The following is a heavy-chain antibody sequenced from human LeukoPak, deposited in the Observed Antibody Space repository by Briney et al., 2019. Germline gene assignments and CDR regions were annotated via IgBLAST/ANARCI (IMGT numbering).Heavy chain of an antibody. CDR3: ARDRNALWFGY. CDR1: GGTFSSYA. J-gene: IGHJ4*02. Sequence: ASVKVSCKACGGTFSSYAISWVRQAPGQGLAWMGGIIPIFGTANYAQKFQGRVTITADESTSTAYMELSSLRSEDTAVYYCARDRNALWFGYWGQGTLVTVSS. V-gene: IGHV1-69*13. D-gene: IGHD3-10*01. CDR2: IIPIFGTA.